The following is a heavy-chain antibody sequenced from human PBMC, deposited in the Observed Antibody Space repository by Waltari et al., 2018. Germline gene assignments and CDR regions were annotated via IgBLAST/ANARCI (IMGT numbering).Heavy chain of an antibody. CDR1: GGSISSYY. Sequence: QVQLQESGPGLVKPSETLSLTCTVSGGSISSYYWSWIRQPPGKGLEWIGYIYYSGGTNYNPSLKSRVTISVDTSKNQFSLKLSSVTAADTAVYYCARETRRFWSGFYYYYMDVWGKGTTVTISS. CDR2: IYYSGGT. V-gene: IGHV4-59*01. J-gene: IGHJ6*03. CDR3: ARETRRFWSGFYYYYMDV. D-gene: IGHD3-3*01.